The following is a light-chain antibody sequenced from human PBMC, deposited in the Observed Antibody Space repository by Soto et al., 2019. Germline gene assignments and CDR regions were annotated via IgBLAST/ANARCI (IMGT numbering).Light chain of an antibody. CDR3: QTWGTGIRV. CDR2: LKSDGSH. J-gene: IGLJ3*02. CDR1: RGHSTYT. Sequence: QLVLTQSPSASASLGASVKLTCTLSRGHSTYTIAWHQQQPDKGPRYLMKLKSDGSHSKGDGIPDRFSGSSSGAERYFTISSLQSEDEADYYCQTWGTGIRVFGGGTKLTV. V-gene: IGLV4-69*01.